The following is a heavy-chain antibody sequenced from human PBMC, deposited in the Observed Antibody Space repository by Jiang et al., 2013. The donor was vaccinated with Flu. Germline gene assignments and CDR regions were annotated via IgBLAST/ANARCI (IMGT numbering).Heavy chain of an antibody. CDR1: GYTFTTYA. Sequence: EVKKPGASVKVSCKASGYTFTTYALHWVRQAPGQRLEWMGRINGGNGYTKYSQKLQGRVTITRDTSATTVYMELSSLRSEDTAVYYCARENERDDLDYWGQGTLVTVSS. V-gene: IGHV1-3*01. D-gene: IGHD1-1*01. J-gene: IGHJ4*02. CDR3: ARENERDDLDY. CDR2: INGGNGYT.